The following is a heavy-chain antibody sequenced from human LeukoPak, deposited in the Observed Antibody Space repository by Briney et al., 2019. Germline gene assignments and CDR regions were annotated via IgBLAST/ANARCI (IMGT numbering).Heavy chain of an antibody. CDR2: INPNSGGT. CDR1: GYTFTGYY. V-gene: IGHV1-2*02. CDR3: ARLLGSNYVGSENTPEDY. D-gene: IGHD4-11*01. J-gene: IGHJ4*02. Sequence: ASVKVSCKASGYTFTGYYMHWVRQAPGQGLEWMGWINPNSGGTNYAQKFQGRVTMTRDTSISTAYLQWSSLKASDTAMYYCARLLGSNYVGSENTPEDYWGQGTLVTVSS.